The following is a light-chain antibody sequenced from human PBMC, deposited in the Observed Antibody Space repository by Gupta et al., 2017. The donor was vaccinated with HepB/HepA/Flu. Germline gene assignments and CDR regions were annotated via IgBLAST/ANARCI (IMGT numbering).Light chain of an antibody. CDR3: QSYDRSLSAWV. Sequence: GTAPKLLIYGNINRPSGVPDRFSGSKSGTSASLAITGLQADDEGAYYCQSYDRSLSAWVFGGGTELTVL. CDR2: GNI. J-gene: IGLJ3*02. V-gene: IGLV1-40*01.